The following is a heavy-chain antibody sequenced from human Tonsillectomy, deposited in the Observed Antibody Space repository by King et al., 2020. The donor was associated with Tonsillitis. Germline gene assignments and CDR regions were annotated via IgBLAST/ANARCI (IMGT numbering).Heavy chain of an antibody. J-gene: IGHJ3*01. V-gene: IGHV3-23*04. CDR3: ARGRRGYTYGFSAFDF. Sequence: VQLVESGGGLVQPGGSLRLSCAASGFTFSSYAMSWVRQAPGKGLEWVSTISGSSGSTYYADSVKGRFTLSRDNSKNTLYLQMNSLRAEDTAVYYCARGRRGYTYGFSAFDFWGQGTMVTVSS. D-gene: IGHD5-18*01. CDR2: ISGSSGST. CDR1: GFTFSSYA.